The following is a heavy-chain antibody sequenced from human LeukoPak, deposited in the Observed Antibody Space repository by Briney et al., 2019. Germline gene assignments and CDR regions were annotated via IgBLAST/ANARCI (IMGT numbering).Heavy chain of an antibody. CDR2: MYSSGST. D-gene: IGHD3-10*01. J-gene: IGHJ4*02. V-gene: IGHV4-4*07. CDR1: GGSISSYY. CDR3: ARFIYYGSGSYYYLDY. Sequence: SETLSLTCTVSGGSISSYYWSWIRHPAGKGLEWIGRMYSSGSTNYNPSLKSRVTMSVDTSNNQFSLKLSSVTAADTAVYYCARFIYYGSGSYYYLDYWGQGILVTVSS.